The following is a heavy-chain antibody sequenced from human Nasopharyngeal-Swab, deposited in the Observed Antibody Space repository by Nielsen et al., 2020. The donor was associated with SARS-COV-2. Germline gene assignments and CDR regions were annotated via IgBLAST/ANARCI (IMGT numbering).Heavy chain of an antibody. D-gene: IGHD6-19*01. V-gene: IGHV4-39*01. Sequence: WIRQPPGKGLEWIGSIYYSGSTYYNPSLKSRVTISVDTSKNQFSLKLCSVTAADTAVYYCANTQWLGRDYFDYWGQGTLVTVSS. CDR2: IYYSGST. J-gene: IGHJ4*02. CDR3: ANTQWLGRDYFDY.